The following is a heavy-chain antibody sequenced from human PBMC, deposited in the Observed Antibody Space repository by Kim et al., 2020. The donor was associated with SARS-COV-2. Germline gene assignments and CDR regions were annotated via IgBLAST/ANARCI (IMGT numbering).Heavy chain of an antibody. CDR2: INHSGST. Sequence: SETLSLTCAVYGGSFSGYYWSWIRQPPGKGLEWIGEINHSGSTNYNPSLKSRVTISVDTSKNQFSLKLSSVTAADTAVYYCARGPKNYGSGSYFDYWGQGTLVTVSS. J-gene: IGHJ4*02. V-gene: IGHV4-34*01. CDR3: ARGPKNYGSGSYFDY. D-gene: IGHD3-10*01. CDR1: GGSFSGYY.